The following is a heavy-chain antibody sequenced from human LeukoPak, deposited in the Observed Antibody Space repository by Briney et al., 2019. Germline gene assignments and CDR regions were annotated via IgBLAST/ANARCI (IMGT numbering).Heavy chain of an antibody. CDR1: EFTFSSYA. D-gene: IGHD5-18*01. CDR2: ISSNGGST. CDR3: ARALVTSIYYGMDV. V-gene: IGHV3-64*01. Sequence: AGGSLRLSCAASEFTFSSYAMYWVRQAPGKGLQYVSGISSNGGSTYYANSVKGRFTISRDNSKNTLYLQMGSLRAEDMAAYYCARALVTSIYYGMDVWGQGTTVTVSS. J-gene: IGHJ6*02.